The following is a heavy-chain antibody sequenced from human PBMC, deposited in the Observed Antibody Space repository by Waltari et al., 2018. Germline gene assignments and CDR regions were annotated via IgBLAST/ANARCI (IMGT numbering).Heavy chain of an antibody. CDR1: GYTFTSYD. Sequence: QVQLVQSGAEVKKPGASVKVSCKASGYTFTSYDINWVRQANGQGLGWMGWMNPNSGNTGYAQKFQGRVTMTRNTSISTAYMELSSLRSEDTAVYYCARQQQHYDTIDYYYYYYMDVWGKGTTVTVSS. J-gene: IGHJ6*03. CDR2: MNPNSGNT. D-gene: IGHD3-16*01. CDR3: ARQQQHYDTIDYYYYYYMDV. V-gene: IGHV1-8*01.